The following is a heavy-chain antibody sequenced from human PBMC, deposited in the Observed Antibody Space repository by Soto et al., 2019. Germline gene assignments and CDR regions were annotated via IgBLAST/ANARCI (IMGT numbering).Heavy chain of an antibody. CDR3: ATRRSDSAWYEDNF. CDR2: LSYLGTT. CDR1: NDSIRSGTYY. V-gene: IGHV4-39*01. D-gene: IGHD6-19*01. Sequence: SETLSLTCTVSNDSIRSGTYYWAWIRQPPGRGLEWIGSLSYLGTTDYNPSLKSRVTISKDASKNQFSLKLTSMTAADTAVYYCATRRSDSAWYEDNFCGQGTIVTVSS. J-gene: IGHJ4*02.